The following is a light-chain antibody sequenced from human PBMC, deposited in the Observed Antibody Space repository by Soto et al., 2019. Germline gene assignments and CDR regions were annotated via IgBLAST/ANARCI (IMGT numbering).Light chain of an antibody. CDR1: QSISSY. CDR3: QQSYSTLFT. CDR2: AAS. V-gene: IGKV1-39*01. J-gene: IGKJ3*01. Sequence: IQMTQSPSSLSASVGDRVTITCRASQSISSYLNWYQQKPGKAPKLLIYAASSLQSGVPSRFSGSGSGTDFTHTISSLQPEDFATYYCQQSYSTLFTFGPGTKADIK.